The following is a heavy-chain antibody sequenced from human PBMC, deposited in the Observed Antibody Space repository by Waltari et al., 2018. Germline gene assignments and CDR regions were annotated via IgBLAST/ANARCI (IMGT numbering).Heavy chain of an antibody. CDR1: GYSISSGYY. CDR3: ATEHTIMITFGGVIVLNWFDP. Sequence: QVQLQESGPGLVKPSETLSLTCAVSGYSISSGYYWGWIRQPPGKGLEWIGSIYHSGSTYYNPSLKSRVTISVDTSKNQFSLKLSSVTAADTAVYYCATEHTIMITFGGVIVLNWFDPWGQGTLVTVSS. D-gene: IGHD3-16*02. V-gene: IGHV4-38-2*02. J-gene: IGHJ5*02. CDR2: IYHSGST.